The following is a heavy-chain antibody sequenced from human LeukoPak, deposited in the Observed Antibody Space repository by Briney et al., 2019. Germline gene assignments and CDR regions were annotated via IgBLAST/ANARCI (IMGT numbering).Heavy chain of an antibody. Sequence: SETLSLTCAVYGGSFSGYYWSWIRQPPGKGLEWIGEINHSGSTNYNPSLKSRVTMSVDTSKNQFSLKLSSVTAADTAVYYCARERRQQLVDYWGQGTLVTVSS. CDR3: ARERRQQLVDY. CDR2: INHSGST. V-gene: IGHV4-34*01. J-gene: IGHJ4*02. CDR1: GGSFSGYY. D-gene: IGHD6-13*01.